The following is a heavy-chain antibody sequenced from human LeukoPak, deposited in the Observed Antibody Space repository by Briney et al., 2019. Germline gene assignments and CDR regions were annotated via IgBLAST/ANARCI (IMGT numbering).Heavy chain of an antibody. Sequence: SVKVSCKASGGTFSSYAISWVRQAPGQGLEWMGGIIPIFGTANYAQKFQGRVTITADESTSTAYMKLSSLRSEDTAVYYCARDGYSSSWYYSDYWGQGTLVTVSS. CDR3: ARDGYSSSWYYSDY. CDR2: IIPIFGTA. V-gene: IGHV1-69*13. J-gene: IGHJ4*02. CDR1: GGTFSSYA. D-gene: IGHD6-13*01.